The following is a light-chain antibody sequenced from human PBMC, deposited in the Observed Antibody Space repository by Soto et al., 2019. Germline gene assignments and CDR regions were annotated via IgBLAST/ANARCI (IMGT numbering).Light chain of an antibody. J-gene: IGKJ5*01. Sequence: DIQMSQSPSTLSGSVGDRFTITCRASQTISSWLAWYQQKPGKAPKLLIYKASTLKSGVPSRFSGSGSGTEFTLTISSLQPDDFATYYCQHYNSYSEAFGQGTRLEIK. CDR2: KAS. CDR3: QHYNSYSEA. CDR1: QTISSW. V-gene: IGKV1-5*03.